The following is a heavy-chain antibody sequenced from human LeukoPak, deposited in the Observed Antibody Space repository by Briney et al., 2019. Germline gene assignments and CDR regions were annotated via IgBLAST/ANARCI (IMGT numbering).Heavy chain of an antibody. J-gene: IGHJ4*02. Sequence: GGSLRLSCAASGFTFSDYYMSWIRQAPGKGLEWVSYISSSGSTIYYADSVKGRFTISRDNAKNSLYLQMNSLRAEDTAVYYCARDYFASSRSETHSLDYWGQGTLVTVSS. CDR2: ISSSGSTI. CDR3: ARDYFASSRSETHSLDY. D-gene: IGHD3-10*01. CDR1: GFTFSDYY. V-gene: IGHV3-11*01.